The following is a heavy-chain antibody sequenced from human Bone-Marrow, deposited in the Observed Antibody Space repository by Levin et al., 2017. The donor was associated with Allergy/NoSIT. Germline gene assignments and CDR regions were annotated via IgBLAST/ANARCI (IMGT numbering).Heavy chain of an antibody. D-gene: IGHD3-3*01. CDR2: INHSGST. CDR1: GGSFSGYY. CDR3: ARGRGVTIFGVVIIPLYYFDY. V-gene: IGHV4-34*01. J-gene: IGHJ4*02. Sequence: SETLSLTCAVYGGSFSGYYWSWIRQPPGKGLEWIGEINHSGSTNYNPSLKSRVTISVDTSKNQFSLKLSSVTAADTAVYYCARGRGVTIFGVVIIPLYYFDYWGQGTLVTVSS.